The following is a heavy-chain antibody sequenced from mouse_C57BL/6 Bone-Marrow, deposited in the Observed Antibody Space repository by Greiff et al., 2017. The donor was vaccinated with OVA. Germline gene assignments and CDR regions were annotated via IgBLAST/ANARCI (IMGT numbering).Heavy chain of an antibody. D-gene: IGHD2-3*01. CDR1: GYTFTDYY. CDR2: INPNNGGT. Sequence: VQLQQSGPELVKPGASVKLSCKASGYTFTDYYMNWVKQSHGKSLEWIGDINPNNGGTSYNQKFKGKATLTVDKSSSTAYMELRSLTSEDSAVYYCARTDGYSEDFDYWGQGTTLTVSS. V-gene: IGHV1-26*01. CDR3: ARTDGYSEDFDY. J-gene: IGHJ2*01.